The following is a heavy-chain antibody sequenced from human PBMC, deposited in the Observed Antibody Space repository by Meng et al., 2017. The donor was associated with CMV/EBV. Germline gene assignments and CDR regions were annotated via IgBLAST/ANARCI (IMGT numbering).Heavy chain of an antibody. CDR3: AGASFWSGYYDY. D-gene: IGHD3-3*01. Sequence: SETLSLTCTVSGGSVSSGYYWSWIRQPPGKGLEWIGEINHSGSTNYNPSLKSRVTISVDTSKNQFSLKLSSVTAADTAVYYCAGASFWSGYYDYWGQGTLVTVSS. V-gene: IGHV4-34*01. J-gene: IGHJ4*02. CDR2: INHSGST. CDR1: GGSVSSGYY.